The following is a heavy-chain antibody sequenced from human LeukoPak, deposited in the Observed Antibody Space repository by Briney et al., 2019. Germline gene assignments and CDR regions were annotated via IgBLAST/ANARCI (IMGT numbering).Heavy chain of an antibody. D-gene: IGHD2-8*01. CDR1: RFTFSSYA. CDR2: ISGSGGST. J-gene: IGHJ6*02. CDR3: AKRGPILYPTYGMDV. V-gene: IGHV3-23*01. Sequence: PGGSLRLSCAASRFTFSSYAMSWVRQAPGKGLEWVSAISGSGGSTYYADSVKGRFTISRDNSKNTLYLQMNSLRAEDTAVYYCAKRGPILYPTYGMDVWGQGTTVTVPS.